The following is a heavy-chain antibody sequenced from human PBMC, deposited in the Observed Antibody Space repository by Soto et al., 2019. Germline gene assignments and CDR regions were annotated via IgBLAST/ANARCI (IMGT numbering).Heavy chain of an antibody. J-gene: IGHJ6*02. CDR2: IYPGDSDT. CDR1: GYSFTSYW. Sequence: GESLKISCKGSGYSFTSYWIGWVRQMPGKGLEWMGIIYPGDSDTRYSPSFQGQVTISADKSISTAYLQWSSLKDSDTAMSYCARQPPPLEAPFYYGMDAWGQGTTVT. V-gene: IGHV5-51*01. CDR3: ARQPPPLEAPFYYGMDA. D-gene: IGHD1-1*01.